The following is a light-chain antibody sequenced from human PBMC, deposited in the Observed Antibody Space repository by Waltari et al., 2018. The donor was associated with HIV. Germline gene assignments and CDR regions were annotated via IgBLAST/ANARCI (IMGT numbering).Light chain of an antibody. V-gene: IGKV1-39*01. Sequence: DIQMTQSPSSLSASVGDSVTITCRASQTVTTKVNWFQQKPGKAPKVLIYDASTLQSAVPSRFRGGGSGTDFTLTITSFQPDDVATYFCQQSYISPLTFGPGTKVDIK. J-gene: IGKJ3*01. CDR2: DAS. CDR1: QTVTTK. CDR3: QQSYISPLT.